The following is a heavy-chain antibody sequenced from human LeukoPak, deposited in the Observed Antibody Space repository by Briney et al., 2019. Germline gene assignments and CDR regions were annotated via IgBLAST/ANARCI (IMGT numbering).Heavy chain of an antibody. Sequence: SQTLSLTCAISGDSVSSNTAAWNWIRQSPSRGLEWLGRTYYWSKWYNDYAVSVKSRITINPDTSKNQVSLQLNSLTPEDTAMYYCARATFSSSRLDYWGQGTLVTVSS. CDR1: GDSVSSNTAA. D-gene: IGHD6-13*01. CDR3: ARATFSSSRLDY. V-gene: IGHV6-1*01. CDR2: TYYWSKWYN. J-gene: IGHJ4*02.